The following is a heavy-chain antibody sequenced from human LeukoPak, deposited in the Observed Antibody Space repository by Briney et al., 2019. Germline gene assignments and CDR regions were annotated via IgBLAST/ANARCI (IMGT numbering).Heavy chain of an antibody. CDR3: AREDHGYYYYYYMDV. J-gene: IGHJ6*03. Sequence: SETLSLTCTVSGGSISSYYWSWIRQPAGKGLEWIGRIYTSGSTNYNPSLKSRVTISVDTSKNQFSLKLSSVTAADTAVYYCAREDHGYYYYYYMDVWGKGTTVTISS. CDR2: IYTSGST. V-gene: IGHV4-4*07. CDR1: GGSISSYY. D-gene: IGHD1-14*01.